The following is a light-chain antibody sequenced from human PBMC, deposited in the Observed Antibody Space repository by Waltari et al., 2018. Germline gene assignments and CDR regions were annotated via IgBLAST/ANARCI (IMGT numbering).Light chain of an antibody. CDR3: CSYADSSTLV. J-gene: IGLJ3*02. CDR1: SSDVGSYNL. CDR2: VGS. Sequence: QSALTQPASVSGFPGQSITISCTGTSSDVGSYNLVSWYQQYPGKAPKLMIYVGSKRPSGVSKRLSGSKSGNTASLTISGLQAEDEADYYCCSYADSSTLVFGGGTKLTVL. V-gene: IGLV2-23*01.